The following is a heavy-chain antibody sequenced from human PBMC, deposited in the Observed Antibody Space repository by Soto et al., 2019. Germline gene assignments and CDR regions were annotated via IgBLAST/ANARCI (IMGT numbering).Heavy chain of an antibody. V-gene: IGHV5-51*01. CDR3: ARHLGPVPRIEVVGRDDV. J-gene: IGHJ4*02. D-gene: IGHD6-19*01. Sequence: GESLKISCKGSGYSFTSYWIGWVRQMPGKGLEWMGIIYPGDSDTRYSPSFQGQVTISADKSISTAYLQWSSLKASDTAMYYCARHLGPVPRIEVVGRDDVWGQGTLVTVSS. CDR2: IYPGDSDT. CDR1: GYSFTSYW.